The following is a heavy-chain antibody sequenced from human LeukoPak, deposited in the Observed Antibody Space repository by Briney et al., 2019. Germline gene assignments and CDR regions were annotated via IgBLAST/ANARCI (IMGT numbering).Heavy chain of an antibody. V-gene: IGHV3-30*03. D-gene: IGHD3-16*02. CDR1: GFSFRNYG. Sequence: GGSLRLSCAASGFSFRNYGMHWVRQAPGKGLEWVAVISYDGTITYYVDSVKGRFTISRDNAKNSLYLQMNSLRAEDTAVYYCARDLPRYTYFDYWGQGTLVTVSS. J-gene: IGHJ4*02. CDR3: ARDLPRYTYFDY. CDR2: ISYDGTIT.